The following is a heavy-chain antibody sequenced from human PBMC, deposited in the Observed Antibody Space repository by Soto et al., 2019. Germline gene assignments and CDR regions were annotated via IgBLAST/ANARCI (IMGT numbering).Heavy chain of an antibody. Sequence: GASVKVSCKASGYTFTSYAMHWVRQAPGQRLEWMGWINAGNGNTKYSQKFQGRVTITRDTSASTAYMELSSLRSEDTAVYYCAINGVVVRGVIIPYYYYYYMDVWGKGTTVTVSS. CDR1: GYTFTSYA. V-gene: IGHV1-3*01. J-gene: IGHJ6*03. D-gene: IGHD3-10*01. CDR2: INAGNGNT. CDR3: AINGVVVRGVIIPYYYYYYMDV.